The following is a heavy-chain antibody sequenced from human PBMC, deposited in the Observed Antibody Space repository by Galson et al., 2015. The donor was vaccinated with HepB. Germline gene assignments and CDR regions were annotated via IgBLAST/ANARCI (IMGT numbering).Heavy chain of an antibody. J-gene: IGHJ4*02. Sequence: SVKVSCKASGGTFSSYAISWVRQAPGQGLEWMGGIIPIFGTANYAQKFQGRVTITADESTSTAYMELSSLRSEDTAVYYCAKYGCGNTCSARGLDYWGQGTLVTVSS. D-gene: IGHD5-18*01. CDR1: GGTFSSYA. CDR2: IIPIFGTA. V-gene: IGHV1-69*13. CDR3: AKYGCGNTCSARGLDY.